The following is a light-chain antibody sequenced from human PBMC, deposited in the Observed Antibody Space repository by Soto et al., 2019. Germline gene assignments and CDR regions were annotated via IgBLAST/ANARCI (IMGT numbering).Light chain of an antibody. V-gene: IGLV2-14*01. CDR3: SSYTRSNSMV. CDR1: MRDVGAYNL. Sequence: QSVLTQPASVSGSPGQSITISCAGTMRDVGAYNLVSWYQQHPGRAPQLIIYEVRNRPSGISFRFSGSKSGNTASLTISGLQAEDEADYYCSSYTRSNSMVFGGGTKVTVL. J-gene: IGLJ3*02. CDR2: EVR.